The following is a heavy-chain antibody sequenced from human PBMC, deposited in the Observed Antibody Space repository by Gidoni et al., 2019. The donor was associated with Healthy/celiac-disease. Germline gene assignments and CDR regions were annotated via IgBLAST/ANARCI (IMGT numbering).Heavy chain of an antibody. CDR2: ISYDGSNK. D-gene: IGHD2-15*01. J-gene: IGHJ5*02. Sequence: GRSLRLSCAASGFTFSSYGMHWVRQAPGKGLEWVAVISYDGSNKYYADSVKGRFTISRDNSKNTLYLQMNSLRAEDTAVYYCAKDRGIGGPPRAWGQGTLVTVSS. V-gene: IGHV3-30*18. CDR3: AKDRGIGGPPRA. CDR1: GFTFSSYG.